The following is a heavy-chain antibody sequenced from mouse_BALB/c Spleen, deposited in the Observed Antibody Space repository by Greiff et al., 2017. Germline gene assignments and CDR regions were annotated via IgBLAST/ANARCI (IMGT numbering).Heavy chain of an antibody. CDR1: GYSITSDYA. V-gene: IGHV3-2*02. CDR3: AREETGSYYFDY. Sequence: EVQLQQSGPGLVKPSQSLSLTCTVTGYSITSDYAWNWIRQFPGNKLEWMGYISYSGSTSYNPSLKSRISITRDTSKNQFFLQLNSVTTEDTATYYCAREETGSYYFDYWGQGTTLTVSS. D-gene: IGHD4-1*01. J-gene: IGHJ2*01. CDR2: ISYSGST.